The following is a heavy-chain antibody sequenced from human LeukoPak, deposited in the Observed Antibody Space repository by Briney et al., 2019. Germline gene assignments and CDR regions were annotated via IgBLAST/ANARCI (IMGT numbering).Heavy chain of an antibody. CDR1: GFTFSNGW. D-gene: IGHD3-22*01. CDR3: TTEYYYDSPGVFDY. V-gene: IGHV3-15*01. Sequence: GGSLRLSCAVSGFTFSNGWMSWVRQAPGKGLEWVGRIRSKTDGGTTDYGAPAKGRFTISRDVSRNTLYLQMNILKTEDTAVYYCTTEYYYDSPGVFDYWGQGTLVTVSS. CDR2: IRSKTDGGTT. J-gene: IGHJ4*02.